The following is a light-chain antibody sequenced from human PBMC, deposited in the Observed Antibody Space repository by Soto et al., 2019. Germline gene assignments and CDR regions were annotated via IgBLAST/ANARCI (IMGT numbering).Light chain of an antibody. V-gene: IGKV3-15*01. J-gene: IGKJ1*01. CDR1: QSVSSN. CDR3: QQYNNWPPVT. Sequence: EIVLTQSPATLSVSPGERATLSCRSSQSVSSNLAWYQQKPGQAPRLLIYGASTRATGIPARFSGSGSGTEFTLTISSLQSEDFAVYYCQQYNNWPPVTFGQGTKVDI. CDR2: GAS.